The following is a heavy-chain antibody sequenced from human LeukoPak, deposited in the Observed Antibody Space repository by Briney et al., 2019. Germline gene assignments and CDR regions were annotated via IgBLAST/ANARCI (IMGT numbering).Heavy chain of an antibody. CDR1: GFTFSRYW. CDR2: IKQDGSEK. D-gene: IGHD1-26*01. J-gene: IGHJ4*02. V-gene: IGHV3-7*01. Sequence: GGSLRLSCAASGFTFSRYWMSWVRQAPGKGPEWVANIKQDGSEKYYVDSVKGRFTISRYNAKNSLYLQMNSLRAEDTAVYYCARPGGGSYLVRYFDYWGQGALVTVSS. CDR3: ARPGGGSYLVRYFDY.